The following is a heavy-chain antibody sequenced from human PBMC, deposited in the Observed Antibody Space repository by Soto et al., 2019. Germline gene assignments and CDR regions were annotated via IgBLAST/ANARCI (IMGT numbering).Heavy chain of an antibody. V-gene: IGHV3-66*01. Sequence: GGSLRLSCAASGFTVSSNYMSWVRQAPGKGLEWVSVIYSGGSTYYADSVKGRFTISRDNSKNTLYLQMNSLRAEDTAVYYCARAATIFGVVISPGDYWGQGTLVTVSS. CDR2: IYSGGST. J-gene: IGHJ4*02. D-gene: IGHD3-3*01. CDR1: GFTVSSNY. CDR3: ARAATIFGVVISPGDY.